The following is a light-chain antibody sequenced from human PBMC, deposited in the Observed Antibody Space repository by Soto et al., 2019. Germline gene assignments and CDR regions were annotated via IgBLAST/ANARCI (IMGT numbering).Light chain of an antibody. J-gene: IGKJ2*01. CDR1: QSVSSN. Sequence: EIVMTQSPATLSVSPGERATLSCRASQSVSSNLAWYQQKPGQAPRLLIYGASTRATGIPARFIGSGSGTEFTLTISSLQSEDFAVYYCHQYNNWPPYTFGQGTKLEIK. V-gene: IGKV3-15*01. CDR2: GAS. CDR3: HQYNNWPPYT.